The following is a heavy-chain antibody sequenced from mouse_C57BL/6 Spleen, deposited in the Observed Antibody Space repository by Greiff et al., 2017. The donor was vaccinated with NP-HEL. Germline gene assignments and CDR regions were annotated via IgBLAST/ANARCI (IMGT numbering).Heavy chain of an antibody. V-gene: IGHV3-6*01. D-gene: IGHD1-2*01. Sequence: ESGPGLVKPSQSLSLTCSVTGYSITSGYYWNWIRQFPGNKLEWMGYISYDGSNNYNPSLKNRISITRDTSKNQFFLKLNPVTTEDTATYYCARGRGWYFDYWGQGTTLTVSS. CDR1: GYSITSGYY. CDR2: ISYDGSN. J-gene: IGHJ2*01. CDR3: ARGRGWYFDY.